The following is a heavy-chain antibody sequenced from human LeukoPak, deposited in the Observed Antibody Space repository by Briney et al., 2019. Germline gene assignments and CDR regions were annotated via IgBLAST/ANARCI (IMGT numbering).Heavy chain of an antibody. V-gene: IGHV3-7*01. CDR1: GFTLRNYW. Sequence: GESLRLSCAASGFTLRNYWMSWVRQAPGKGLEWVANIKQDGSEIYYVDSVKGRFTISRDNAKNSLFLQMNSLRAEDTAVYYCARDPPTAVAALGRGNYFDYWGQGTLVTVSS. D-gene: IGHD6-19*01. CDR2: IKQDGSEI. CDR3: ARDPPTAVAALGRGNYFDY. J-gene: IGHJ4*02.